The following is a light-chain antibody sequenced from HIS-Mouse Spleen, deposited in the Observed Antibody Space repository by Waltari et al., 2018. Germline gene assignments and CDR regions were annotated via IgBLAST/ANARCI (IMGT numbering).Light chain of an antibody. CDR2: EDS. Sequence: SYELTQPPSVSVSPGQTARITCSGDALPKKYAYWYQQKSGQAPVLVIYEDSKRPSGIPASCAGSSSGTMATLSISGAQVENEADYYCYSTDSSGNHRVFGGGTKLTVL. CDR1: ALPKKY. V-gene: IGLV3-10*01. CDR3: YSTDSSGNHRV. J-gene: IGLJ2*01.